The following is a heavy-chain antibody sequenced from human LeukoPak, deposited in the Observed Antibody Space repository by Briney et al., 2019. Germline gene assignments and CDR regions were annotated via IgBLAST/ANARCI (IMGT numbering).Heavy chain of an antibody. CDR2: ISSSSSYI. V-gene: IGHV3-21*01. CDR3: ARHPVGPGGLDV. CDR1: GFTFSSYS. J-gene: IGHJ6*02. Sequence: GGSLRLSCAASGFTFSSYSMNWVRQAPGRGLEWVSSISSSSSYIYYADSVKGRFTISRDNAKNSLYLQMNSLRAEDTAVYYCARHPVGPGGLDVWGQGTTVTVSS.